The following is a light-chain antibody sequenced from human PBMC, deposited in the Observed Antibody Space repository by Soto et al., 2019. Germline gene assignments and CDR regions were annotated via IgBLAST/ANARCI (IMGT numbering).Light chain of an antibody. J-gene: IGKJ4*01. CDR1: QSVSNSY. Sequence: EIVLTESPGTLSLSPGERATLYCKASQSVSNSYLAWYQQKPGQAPRLLIYGAFSRATDAPDRFSGSGSGTDFTLTISRLEPEDFAVYYCQQYGSSPLTFGGGTTVDIK. CDR3: QQYGSSPLT. V-gene: IGKV3-20*01. CDR2: GAF.